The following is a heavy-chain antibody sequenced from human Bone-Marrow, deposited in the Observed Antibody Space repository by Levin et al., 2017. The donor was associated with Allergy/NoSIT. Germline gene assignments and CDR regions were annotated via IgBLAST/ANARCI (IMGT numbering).Heavy chain of an antibody. CDR3: TNREREVRSGSSLDV. CDR2: VFYSGAI. D-gene: IGHD6-19*01. V-gene: IGHV4-39*07. CDR1: GASDIGNRYY. J-gene: IGHJ3*01. Sequence: SETLSLTCTVSGASDIGNRYYWAWIRQPPGERLEWIGSVFYSGAIYYNPSLKSRATISEDTSRNPFSLTLRSLTAADTAVYFCTNREREVRSGSSLDVWGQGTMVTVSS.